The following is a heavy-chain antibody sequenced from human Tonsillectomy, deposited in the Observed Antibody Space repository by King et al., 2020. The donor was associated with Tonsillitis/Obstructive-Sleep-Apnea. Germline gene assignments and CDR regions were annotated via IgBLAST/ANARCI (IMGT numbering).Heavy chain of an antibody. CDR3: ARLVDTAMEFDFYYGMDV. CDR2: IDPSDSYV. V-gene: IGHV5-10-1*01. J-gene: IGHJ6*02. D-gene: IGHD5-18*01. Sequence: DVQLVESGAEVKKPGESLRISCQGSGYSFSNYWITWVRQMPGKGLEWMGRIDPSDSYVNYSPSFHGHVSISVDRSINTAYLQWSSLKASDTAIYDCARLVDTAMEFDFYYGMDVWGQGTTVTVSS. CDR1: GYSFSNYW.